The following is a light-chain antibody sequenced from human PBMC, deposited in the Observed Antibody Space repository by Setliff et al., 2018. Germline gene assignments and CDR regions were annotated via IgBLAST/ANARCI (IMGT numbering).Light chain of an antibody. Sequence: QSALTQPASMSGSPGQSITISCTGSSSDIGGYNYXXXXXXXXXXAPKLIIYXVRNRPSGVSNRFSGSKSGNTASLTISGLQTEDEADYYCSSYTTRTTMDVFGTGTKGTVL. CDR2: XVR. CDR3: SSYTTRTTMDV. J-gene: IGLJ1*01. CDR1: SSDIGGYNY. V-gene: IGLV2-14*03.